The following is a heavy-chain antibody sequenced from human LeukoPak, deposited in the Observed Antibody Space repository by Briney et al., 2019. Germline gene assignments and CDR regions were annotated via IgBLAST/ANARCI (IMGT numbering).Heavy chain of an antibody. CDR1: GFTFSRYG. CDR3: AKEGLGSTAVADRGYDY. CDR2: ISNDGNRK. J-gene: IGHJ4*02. Sequence: GGSLRLSCAASGFTFSRYGLHWARQAPGKGLEWVAVISNDGNRKYYADSVKGRFTISRDNSKNTLYLEMNSLRAEDAAVYYCAKEGLGSTAVADRGYDYWGQGTLVTVSS. D-gene: IGHD6-19*01. V-gene: IGHV3-30*18.